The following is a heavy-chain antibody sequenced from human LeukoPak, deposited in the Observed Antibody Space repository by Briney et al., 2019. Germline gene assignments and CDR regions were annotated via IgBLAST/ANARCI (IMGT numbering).Heavy chain of an antibody. CDR3: ARSTAAFPDAFDI. CDR1: GGSISSYY. D-gene: IGHD2-2*01. CDR2: IYYSGST. V-gene: IGHV4-59*01. Sequence: SETLSLTCTVSGGSISSYYWSWIRQPPGKGLEWIGYIYYSGSTNYNPSLKSRVTISVDTSKNQFSLKLSSVTAADTAVYYCARSTAAFPDAFDIWGQGTMVTVSS. J-gene: IGHJ3*02.